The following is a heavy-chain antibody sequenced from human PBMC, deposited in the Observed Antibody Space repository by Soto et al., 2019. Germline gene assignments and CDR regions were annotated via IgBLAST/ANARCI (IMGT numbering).Heavy chain of an antibody. V-gene: IGHV5-51*01. J-gene: IGHJ5*02. Sequence: GESLKISCKTSGYSFTFANYWIGWVRQMPGKGLEWMGIISPHDSNTRYSPSFQGQVTISADNSLSTAYLQWNTLRASDTAMYYWFDPWGQGTLVTVSS. CDR2: ISPHDSNT. CDR3: FDP. CDR1: GYSFTFANYW.